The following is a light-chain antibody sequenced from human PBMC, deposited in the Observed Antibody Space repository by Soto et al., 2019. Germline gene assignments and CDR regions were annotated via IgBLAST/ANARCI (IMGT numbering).Light chain of an antibody. CDR3: QQYGSSPQT. J-gene: IGKJ1*01. V-gene: IGKV3-20*01. Sequence: EIVLTQSPGTLSLSPGERATFSCRASQSVSSSYLAWYQQKPGQAPRLLIYGASIRATGIPDRFSGSGSGTDFTLTISRLEPEDFAVYYCQQYGSSPQTFGQGTKVEIK. CDR2: GAS. CDR1: QSVSSSY.